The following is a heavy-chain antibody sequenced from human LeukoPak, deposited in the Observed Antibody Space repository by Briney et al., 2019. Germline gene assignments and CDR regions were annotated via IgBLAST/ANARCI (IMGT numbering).Heavy chain of an antibody. CDR1: GYTFTGYY. CDR3: ARDRQWLVGRCYFDY. Sequence: ASVKVSCKASGYTFTGYYMHGVRQAPGQGLEWMGWINPNSGGTNYAQKFQGRVTMTRDTSISTAYMELSRLRSDDTAVYYCARDRQWLVGRCYFDYWGQGTLVTVSS. CDR2: INPNSGGT. D-gene: IGHD6-19*01. J-gene: IGHJ4*02. V-gene: IGHV1-2*02.